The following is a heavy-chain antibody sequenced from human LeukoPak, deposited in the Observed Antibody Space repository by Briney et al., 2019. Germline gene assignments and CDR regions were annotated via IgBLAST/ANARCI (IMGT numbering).Heavy chain of an antibody. CDR2: IRYDGSNK. Sequence: PGGSLRLSCAASGFTFSSYGMHWVRQAPGKWLEWVAFIRYDGSNKYYADSVKGRFTISRDNSKNTLYLQMNSLRAEDTAVYYCAKDPAYYYGSLDYWGQGTLVTVSS. J-gene: IGHJ4*02. CDR1: GFTFSSYG. CDR3: AKDPAYYYGSLDY. D-gene: IGHD3-10*01. V-gene: IGHV3-30*02.